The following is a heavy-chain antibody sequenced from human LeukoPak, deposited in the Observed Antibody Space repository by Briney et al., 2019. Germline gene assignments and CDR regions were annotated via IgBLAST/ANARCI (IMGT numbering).Heavy chain of an antibody. V-gene: IGHV3-64D*06. CDR3: VRGTGY. CDR2: ISSNGDNT. J-gene: IGHJ4*02. Sequence: GGSLRLSCSVSGFTFSTYVMHWVRQAPGKGLEYVSAISSNGDNTYYADSVKGRFTISRDHSKNTLYLQMSSLRADDTAVYYCVRGTGYWGQGPLVTVSS. CDR1: GFTFSTYV.